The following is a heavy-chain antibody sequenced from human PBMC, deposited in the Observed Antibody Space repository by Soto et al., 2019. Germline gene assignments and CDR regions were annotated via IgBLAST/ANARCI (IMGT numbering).Heavy chain of an antibody. CDR1: GGSISSYY. Sequence: PSETLSLTCSVSGGSISSYYWSWIRQPPGKGLEWIGSIYYSGSTYYSPSLKSRVTISVDTSKNQFSLKLSSVTAADTAVYYCARGEGAAGTDWCFDPWGKGTLVPVSP. V-gene: IGHV4-59*04. D-gene: IGHD6-13*01. CDR3: ARGEGAAGTDWCFDP. CDR2: IYYSGST. J-gene: IGHJ5*02.